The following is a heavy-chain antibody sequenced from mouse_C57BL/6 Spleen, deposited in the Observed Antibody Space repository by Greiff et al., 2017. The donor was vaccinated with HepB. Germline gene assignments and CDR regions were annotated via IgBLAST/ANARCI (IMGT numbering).Heavy chain of an antibody. J-gene: IGHJ3*01. CDR1: GYSITSGYY. CDR2: ISYDGSN. V-gene: IGHV3-6*01. CDR3: ARRDGYPFAY. D-gene: IGHD2-3*01. Sequence: EVKLMESGPGLVKPSQSLSLTCSVTGYSITSGYYWNWIRQFPGNKLEWMGYISYDGSNNYNPSLKNRISITRDTSKNQFFLKLNSVTTEDTATYYCARRDGYPFAYWGQGTLVTVSA.